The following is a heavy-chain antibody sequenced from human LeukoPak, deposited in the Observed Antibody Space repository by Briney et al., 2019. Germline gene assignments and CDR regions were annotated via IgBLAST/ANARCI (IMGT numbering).Heavy chain of an antibody. CDR1: GYTFSSYG. Sequence: PGRSLRLSCAASGYTFSSYGMHWVRQAPGKGLEWVAVIWYDGSNKYYADSVKGRFTISRDNSKNTLYLQMNSLRAEDTAVYYCARDPVGGHSGYVLDYWGQGTLVTVSS. CDR3: ARDPVGGHSGYVLDY. D-gene: IGHD5-12*01. V-gene: IGHV3-33*01. CDR2: IWYDGSNK. J-gene: IGHJ4*02.